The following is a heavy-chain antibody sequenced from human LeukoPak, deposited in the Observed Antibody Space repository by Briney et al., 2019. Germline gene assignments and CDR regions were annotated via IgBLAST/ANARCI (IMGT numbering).Heavy chain of an antibody. V-gene: IGHV3-21*01. CDR3: ARDGSAKTYYDFWSGYYTDY. CDR2: ISSSSSYI. D-gene: IGHD3-3*01. Sequence: PGGSLRLSCAASGFTFSSYAMSWVRQAPGKGLEWVSSISSSSSYIYYADSVKGRFTISRDNAKNSLYLQMNSLRAEDTAVYYCARDGSAKTYYDFWSGYYTDYWGQGTLVTVSS. J-gene: IGHJ4*02. CDR1: GFTFSSYA.